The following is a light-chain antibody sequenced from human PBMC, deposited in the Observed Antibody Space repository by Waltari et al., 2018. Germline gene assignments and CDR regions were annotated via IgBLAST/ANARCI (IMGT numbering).Light chain of an antibody. CDR1: QSISSY. J-gene: IGKJ2*01. CDR2: AAS. Sequence: DIQMTQSPSSLSASVGDRVTITCRASQSISSYLNWYQQKPGKAPKLLIYAASSLQSGVPSRCSGSGSGTDVTLTISSLQPEDCATYYCQQSYSTPYTFGQGTKLEIK. CDR3: QQSYSTPYT. V-gene: IGKV1-39*01.